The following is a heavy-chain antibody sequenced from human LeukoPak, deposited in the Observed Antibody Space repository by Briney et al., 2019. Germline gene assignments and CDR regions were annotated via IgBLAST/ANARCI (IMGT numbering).Heavy chain of an antibody. J-gene: IGHJ4*02. D-gene: IGHD5-18*01. V-gene: IGHV4-31*03. CDR3: ARDRYSYGYNP. CDR1: GGSISSGGYY. CDR2: IYYSGST. Sequence: KSSETLSLTCTVSGGSISSGGYYWSWIRQHPGKGLEWIGYIYYSGSTYYNPSLKSRVTISVDTSKNQFSLRLSSVTAADTAVYYCARDRYSYGYNPWGQGTLVTVSS.